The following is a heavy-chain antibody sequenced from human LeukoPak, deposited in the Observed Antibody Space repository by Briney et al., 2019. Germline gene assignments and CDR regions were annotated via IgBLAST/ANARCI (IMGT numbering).Heavy chain of an antibody. Sequence: GGSLRLSCEASGFTFSSYAMSWVRQAPGKGLEWVSAISGSGGSTYYADSVKGRFTTSRDNSKNTLYLQMNSLRAEDTAVYYCAIVIGSGWSHDYWGQGTLVTVSS. CDR1: GFTFSSYA. CDR2: ISGSGGST. CDR3: AIVIGSGWSHDY. J-gene: IGHJ4*02. V-gene: IGHV3-23*01. D-gene: IGHD6-19*01.